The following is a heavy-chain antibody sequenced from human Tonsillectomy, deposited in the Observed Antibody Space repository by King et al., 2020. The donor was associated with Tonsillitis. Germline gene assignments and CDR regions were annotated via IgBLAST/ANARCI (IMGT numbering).Heavy chain of an antibody. V-gene: IGHV3-21*01. Sequence: VQLVESGGGLVKPGGSLRLSCATSGFTFSHYDMNCVRQAPGKGLEWVSSISSTSAYIYYADSVKGRFTISRDSAENSLYLQMNSLRADDTAVYYCAKAEGADYYDNGRGAFDIWGRGTMVTVSS. CDR3: AKAEGADYYDNGRGAFDI. CDR2: ISSTSAYI. CDR1: GFTFSHYD. J-gene: IGHJ3*02. D-gene: IGHD3-22*01.